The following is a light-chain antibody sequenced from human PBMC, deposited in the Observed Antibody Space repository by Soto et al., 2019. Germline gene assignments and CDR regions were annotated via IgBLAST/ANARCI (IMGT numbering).Light chain of an antibody. V-gene: IGKV1-5*03. CDR1: QSISSW. CDR3: QQYNSYSRNT. Sequence: DIQMTQSPSTLSASVGDRVTITCRASQSISSWLAWYQQKPGKAPKLLIYKASSLESGGPSRFSGGRSGTEFTLPISSLQPDDFASYYCQQYNSYSRNTFGQGTKLEIK. J-gene: IGKJ2*01. CDR2: KAS.